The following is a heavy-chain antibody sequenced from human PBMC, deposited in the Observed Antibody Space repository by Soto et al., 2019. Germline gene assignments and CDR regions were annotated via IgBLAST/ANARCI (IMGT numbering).Heavy chain of an antibody. CDR3: ARVEGSSYYFRHDC. CDR1: GGSISSGSYH. Sequence: PSETLSLTGTVSGGSISSGSYHWSWIRQHPGKGLEWIGNIYYSGSSYYNPSLKSRATISIDTSKDQFSLRLGSVTAADTAVYYCARVEGSSYYFRHDCWGRGTLVTVSS. CDR2: IYYSGSS. J-gene: IGHJ4*02. V-gene: IGHV4-31*03. D-gene: IGHD1-26*01.